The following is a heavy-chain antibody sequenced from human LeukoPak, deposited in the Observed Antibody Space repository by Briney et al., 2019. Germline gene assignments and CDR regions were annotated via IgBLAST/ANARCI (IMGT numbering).Heavy chain of an antibody. CDR3: TKDRYSSSWYQSDFDY. Sequence: GGSLRLSCAASGFTFSSYSMNWVRQAPGKGLEWVSGINWNSGRIGYADSVKGRFTISRDNAKNSLYLQMNSLRAEDTALYYCTKDRYSSSWYQSDFDYWGQGTLVTVSS. D-gene: IGHD6-13*01. V-gene: IGHV3-9*01. CDR2: INWNSGRI. J-gene: IGHJ4*02. CDR1: GFTFSSYS.